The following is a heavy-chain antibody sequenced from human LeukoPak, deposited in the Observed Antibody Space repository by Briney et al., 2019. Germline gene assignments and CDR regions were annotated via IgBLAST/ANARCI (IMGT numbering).Heavy chain of an antibody. Sequence: GASVKVSCKASGYTFTSYDINWVRQATGQGLEWMGWMNPNSGNTGYAQKFQGRVTMTRNTSISTAYMELSSLRSEDTDVYYCASRVVPAASYYYYYMDVWGKGTTVTVSS. CDR3: ASRVVPAASYYYYYMDV. D-gene: IGHD2-2*01. CDR2: MNPNSGNT. CDR1: GYTFTSYD. J-gene: IGHJ6*03. V-gene: IGHV1-8*01.